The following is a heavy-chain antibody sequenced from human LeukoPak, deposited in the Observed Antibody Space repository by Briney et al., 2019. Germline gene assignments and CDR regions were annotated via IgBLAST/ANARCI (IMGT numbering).Heavy chain of an antibody. Sequence: PGRSLRLSCAASGFTFSTYGMHWVRQAQGKGLEWVALIWYDGSNENYADSVKGRFTISRDNSRDTLYPQMNSLRGEDTAVYYCARGGLTIAEATTSWYLDYWGQGTLVTVSS. CDR2: IWYDGSNE. D-gene: IGHD1-26*01. V-gene: IGHV3-33*01. CDR3: ARGGLTIAEATTSWYLDY. J-gene: IGHJ4*02. CDR1: GFTFSTYG.